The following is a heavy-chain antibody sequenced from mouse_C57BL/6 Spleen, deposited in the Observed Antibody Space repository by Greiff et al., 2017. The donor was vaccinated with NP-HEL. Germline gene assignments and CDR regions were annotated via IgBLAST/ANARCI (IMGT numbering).Heavy chain of an antibody. V-gene: IGHV3-6*01. D-gene: IGHD1-1*02. Sequence: EVQLQQSGPGLVKPSQSLSLTCSVTGYSITSGYYWNWLRQFPGNKLEWMGYISYDGSNNYNPSLQNRISITRDTSKNQFFLTLNSVTTEDTATYYCARGAFGGYFDYWGQGTTLTVSS. CDR3: ARGAFGGYFDY. CDR2: ISYDGSN. J-gene: IGHJ2*01. CDR1: GYSITSGYY.